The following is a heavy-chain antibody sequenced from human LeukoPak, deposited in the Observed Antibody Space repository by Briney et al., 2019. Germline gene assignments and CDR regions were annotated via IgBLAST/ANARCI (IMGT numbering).Heavy chain of an antibody. V-gene: IGHV1-2*02. CDR2: INPNSGET. D-gene: IGHD1-1*01. CDR1: GYTLSGYY. CDR3: ARYNWNDVVSALDY. J-gene: IGHJ4*02. Sequence: ASVKVSCKASGYTLSGYYIYWVRQAPGQGLEWLGWINPNSGETNYAQRFQGGVTLTRDTSISTFYMDVSRLRSDDTAVYFCARYNWNDVVSALDYWGQGTLVTVSS.